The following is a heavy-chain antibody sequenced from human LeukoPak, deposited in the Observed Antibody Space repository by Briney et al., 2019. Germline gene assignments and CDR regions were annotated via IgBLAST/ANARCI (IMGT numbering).Heavy chain of an antibody. Sequence: ASVKVSCKASGYTFTSYYMHWVRQAPGQGLEWMGIINPSGGSTSYAQKFQGRVTMARDTSTSTVYMELSSLRSEDTAVYYCARDISLAERMDYWGQGTLVTVSS. CDR1: GYTFTSYY. CDR3: ARDISLAERMDY. V-gene: IGHV1-46*01. D-gene: IGHD2-15*01. CDR2: INPSGGST. J-gene: IGHJ4*02.